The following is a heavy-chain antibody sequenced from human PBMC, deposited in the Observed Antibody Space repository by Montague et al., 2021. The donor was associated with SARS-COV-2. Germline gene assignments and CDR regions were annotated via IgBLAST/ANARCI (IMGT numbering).Heavy chain of an antibody. J-gene: IGHJ4*02. CDR3: SKEGEYRRTLYDY. CDR1: GFTFSSYA. D-gene: IGHD3-16*01. V-gene: IGHV3-23*01. CDR2: ISGIGGST. Sequence: SLRLSCAASGFTFSSYAMSWVLQAPGKGLEWVSAISGIGGSTYYADSVKGRFTISRDNSMNTLYLQMNSLRAEDTTVYYCSKEGEYRRTLYDYWGQGNLVTMSS.